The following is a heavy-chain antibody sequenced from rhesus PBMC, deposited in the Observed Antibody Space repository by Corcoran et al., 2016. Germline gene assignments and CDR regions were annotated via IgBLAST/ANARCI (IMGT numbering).Heavy chain of an antibody. CDR1: GGSISDDYY. CDR2: IYGSGGGT. V-gene: IGHV4-106*01. CDR3: ARDVPYYEDDYGYYND. J-gene: IGHJ4*01. Sequence: QVQLQESGPGLVKPSETLSLTCAVPGGSISDDYYWGWILQPPGQGPEWVGYIYGSGGGTNYNPSLKNRVTISIDTSKTQFSLKLSSVTAADTAVYYCARDVPYYEDDYGYYNDWGQGVLVTVSS. D-gene: IGHD3-9*01.